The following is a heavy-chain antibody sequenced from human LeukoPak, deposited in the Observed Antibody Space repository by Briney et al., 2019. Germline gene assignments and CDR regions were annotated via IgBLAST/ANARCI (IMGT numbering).Heavy chain of an antibody. J-gene: IGHJ4*02. V-gene: IGHV1-2*06. CDR3: ARDDNCSGGSCERVDY. CDR2: INPNGGGT. CDR1: GYTFTGYY. Sequence: ASVKVSCKASGYTFTGYYMHWVRQAPGQGLEWMGRINPNGGGTNYAQKFQGRVTVTRDTSISTAYMELSRLRSDDTAVHYCARDDNCSGGSCERVDYWGQGTLVTASS. D-gene: IGHD2-15*01.